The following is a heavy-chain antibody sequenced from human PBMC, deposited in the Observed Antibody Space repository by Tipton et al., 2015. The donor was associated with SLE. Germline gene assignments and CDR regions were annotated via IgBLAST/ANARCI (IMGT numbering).Heavy chain of an antibody. CDR2: IYYSGST. CDR1: GGSISSHY. CDR3: ARDRGSSWHNWFDP. J-gene: IGHJ5*02. D-gene: IGHD6-13*01. Sequence: LRLSCTVSGGSISSHYWSWIRQPPGKGLEWIGYIYYSGSTNYNPSLKSRVTISVDTSKNQFSLKLSSVTAADTAVYYCARDRGSSWHNWFDPWGQGTLVTVSS. V-gene: IGHV4-4*08.